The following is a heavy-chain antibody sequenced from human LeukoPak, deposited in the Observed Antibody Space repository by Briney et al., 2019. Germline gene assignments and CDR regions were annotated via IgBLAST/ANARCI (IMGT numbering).Heavy chain of an antibody. V-gene: IGHV3-30*18. D-gene: IGHD3-10*01. J-gene: IGHJ4*02. CDR1: GFSFSSYA. CDR3: AKDRYGSGNNYLDA. Sequence: GGSLRLSCAASGFSFSSYAMHWVRQAPAKGLEWVAFMSYDGTKEHYADSVKGRFTISRDNSMNTLYLQINSLGPEDTAVYCCAKDRYGSGNNYLDAWGQGTLVTVSS. CDR2: MSYDGTKE.